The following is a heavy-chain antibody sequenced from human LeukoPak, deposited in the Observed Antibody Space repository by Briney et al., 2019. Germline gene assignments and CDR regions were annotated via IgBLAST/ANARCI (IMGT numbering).Heavy chain of an antibody. CDR1: VITLSNYG. CDR3: AKRGVVIRVILVGFHKEAYYFDS. D-gene: IGHD3-22*01. V-gene: IGHV3-23*01. CDR2: ISDTGGRT. Sequence: GGSLRLSCAVSVITLSNYGMTWVRQAPGKGLEWVAGISDTGGRTNYADSVKGRFTISRDNPKNTLYLQMNSLRAEDTAVYFCAKRGVVIRVILVGFHKEAYYFDSWGQGALVTVSS. J-gene: IGHJ4*02.